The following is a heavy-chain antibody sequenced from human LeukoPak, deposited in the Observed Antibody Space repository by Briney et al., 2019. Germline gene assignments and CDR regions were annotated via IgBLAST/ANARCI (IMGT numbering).Heavy chain of an antibody. D-gene: IGHD3-22*01. J-gene: IGHJ4*02. CDR2: IYHSGST. Sequence: SETLSLTCTVSGGSISSGGYYWSWIRQPPGKGLEWIGYIYHSGSTYYNPSLKSRVTISVDRSKNQFSLKLSSVTAADTAVYYCARLNDSSGYYPLSFGYWGQGTLVTVSS. V-gene: IGHV4-30-2*01. CDR3: ARLNDSSGYYPLSFGY. CDR1: GGSISSGGYY.